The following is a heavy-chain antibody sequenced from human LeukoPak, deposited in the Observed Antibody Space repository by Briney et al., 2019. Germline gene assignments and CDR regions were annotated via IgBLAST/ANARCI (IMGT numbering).Heavy chain of an antibody. CDR1: GFTFSSYW. CDR2: IKQDESEK. J-gene: IGHJ4*02. V-gene: IGHV3-7*01. CDR3: ARDKRGDYDILDIFDY. Sequence: GASLRLSCAASGFTFSSYWMSWVRQAPGKGLEWVANIKQDESEKYYVDSVKGRFTISRDNAKNSLYLQMNSLRAEDTAVYYCARDKRGDYDILDIFDYWGQGTLVTVSS. D-gene: IGHD3-9*01.